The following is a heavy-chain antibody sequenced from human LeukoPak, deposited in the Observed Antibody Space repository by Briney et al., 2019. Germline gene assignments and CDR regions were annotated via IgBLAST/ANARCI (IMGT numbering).Heavy chain of an antibody. D-gene: IGHD3-22*01. CDR1: GYIFTSYG. CDR3: ARDWVYYDSSGYYYYYYGMDV. V-gene: IGHV1-18*01. Sequence: GASVKVSCKASGYIFTSYGISWVRQAPGQGLEWMGWISAYNGNTNYAQKLQGRVTMATDTSTSTAYMELRSLRSDDTAVYYCARDWVYYDSSGYYYYYYGMDVWGQGTTVTVSS. J-gene: IGHJ6*02. CDR2: ISAYNGNT.